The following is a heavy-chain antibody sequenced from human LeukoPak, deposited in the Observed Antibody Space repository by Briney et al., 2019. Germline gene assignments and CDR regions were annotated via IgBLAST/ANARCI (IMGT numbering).Heavy chain of an antibody. J-gene: IGHJ5*02. CDR2: INHSGST. Sequence: SETLSLTCAAYGGSFSGYYWSWIRQPPGKGLEWIGEINHSGSTNYNPSLKSRVTISVDTSKNQFSLKLSSVTAADTAVYYCARVVTYYDFWSGPRPNWFDPWGQGTLVTVSS. V-gene: IGHV4-34*01. CDR1: GGSFSGYY. D-gene: IGHD3-3*01. CDR3: ARVVTYYDFWSGPRPNWFDP.